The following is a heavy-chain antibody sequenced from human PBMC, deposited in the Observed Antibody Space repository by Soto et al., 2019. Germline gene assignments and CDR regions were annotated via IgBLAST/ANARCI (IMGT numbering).Heavy chain of an antibody. V-gene: IGHV1-18*01. Sequence: ASVKVSCKASGYTFTSYGISWVRQAPGQGLEWMGWISAYNGNTNYAQKFQGRVTMTTDTSTSTAYMELRSLRSDDTAVYCCARDWAAAGPFDYWGQGTLVTVSS. CDR2: ISAYNGNT. CDR3: ARDWAAAGPFDY. CDR1: GYTFTSYG. J-gene: IGHJ4*02. D-gene: IGHD6-13*01.